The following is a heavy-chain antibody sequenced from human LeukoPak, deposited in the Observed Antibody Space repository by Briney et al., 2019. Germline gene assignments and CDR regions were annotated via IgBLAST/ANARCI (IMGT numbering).Heavy chain of an antibody. D-gene: IGHD7-27*01. V-gene: IGHV1-69*01. CDR1: GGTFSSYA. CDR3: AWGPPSGYFDY. CDR2: IIPIFGTA. J-gene: IGHJ4*02. Sequence: SVKVSCKASGGTFSSYAISWVRQAPGQGLEWMGGIIPIFGTANYAQKFQGRVTITADESTSTAYMELSSLRSEDTAAYYCAWGPPSGYFDYWGQGTLVTVSS.